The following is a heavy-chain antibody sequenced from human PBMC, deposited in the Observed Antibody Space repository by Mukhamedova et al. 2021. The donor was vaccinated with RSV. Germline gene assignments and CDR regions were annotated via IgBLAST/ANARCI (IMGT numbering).Heavy chain of an antibody. D-gene: IGHD1-1*01. CDR2: ISGSGGTT. V-gene: IGHV3-23*01. J-gene: IGHJ6*02. CDR3: AEDPGVPGSYDGNYYYYAADA. Sequence: EYRGEWLSCISGSGGTTFYADSVKGRFTVFRDNSENTLYLQMTSLRAEDTATYYCAEDPGVPGSYDGNYYYYAADAWG.